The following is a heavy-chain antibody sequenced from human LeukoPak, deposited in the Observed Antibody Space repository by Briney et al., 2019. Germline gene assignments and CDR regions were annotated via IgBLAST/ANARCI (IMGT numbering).Heavy chain of an antibody. D-gene: IGHD3-22*01. V-gene: IGHV3-7*01. CDR2: IKQDGSEK. J-gene: IGHJ2*01. Sequence: GGSLRLSCAASGFTFSSYAMHWVRQAPGKGLEWVANIKQDGSEKYYVDSVKGRFAISRDNAKNSLYLQMNSLRAEDTAVYYCARDRSRYYDSSGYWYFNLWGRGTLVTVSS. CDR3: ARDRSRYYDSSGYWYFNL. CDR1: GFTFSSYA.